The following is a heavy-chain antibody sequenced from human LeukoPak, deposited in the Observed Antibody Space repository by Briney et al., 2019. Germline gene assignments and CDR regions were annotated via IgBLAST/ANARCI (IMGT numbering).Heavy chain of an antibody. Sequence: GGSLRLSCAASGFTFNNYAVNWVRQGPGEGLEWVSAISGTGGSAYYADSVKGRFTISRDNSKNSLYLQMNSLRAEDTAVYYCARVGRITMIVVAAGIDYWGQGTLVTVSS. CDR3: ARVGRITMIVVAAGIDY. CDR2: ISGTGGSA. J-gene: IGHJ4*02. CDR1: GFTFNNYA. D-gene: IGHD3-22*01. V-gene: IGHV3-23*01.